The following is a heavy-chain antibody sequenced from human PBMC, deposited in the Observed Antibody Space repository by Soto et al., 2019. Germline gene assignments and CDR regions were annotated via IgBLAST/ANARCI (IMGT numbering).Heavy chain of an antibody. CDR3: ARASTTYSTGYDY. J-gene: IGHJ4*02. Sequence: EVQLVESGGGLVQPGGSLRLSCAASGFTLSDHYLDWVRQAPGKGLEWVGRSRNRVKSFTTAYAASVRGRFTFSIDDSTNSLYLQMNSLKTDDTAVYFCARASTTYSTGYDYWGLGTLVTVSS. CDR2: SRNRVKSFTT. CDR1: GFTLSDHY. V-gene: IGHV3-72*01. D-gene: IGHD1-1*01.